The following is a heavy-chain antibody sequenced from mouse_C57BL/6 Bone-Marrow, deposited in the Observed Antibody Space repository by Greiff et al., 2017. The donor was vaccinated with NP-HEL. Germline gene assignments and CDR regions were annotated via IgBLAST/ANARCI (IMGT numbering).Heavy chain of an antibody. J-gene: IGHJ1*03. CDR3: ARNYGSNYWYFDV. Sequence: VQLKQSGPGMVKPSQSLSLTCTVTGYSITSGYDWHWIRHFPGNKLEWMGYISYSGSTNYNPSLKSRISITHDTSKNHFFLKLNSVTTEDTATYYCARNYGSNYWYFDVWGTGTTVTVSS. D-gene: IGHD1-1*01. CDR2: ISYSGST. CDR1: GYSITSGYD. V-gene: IGHV3-1*01.